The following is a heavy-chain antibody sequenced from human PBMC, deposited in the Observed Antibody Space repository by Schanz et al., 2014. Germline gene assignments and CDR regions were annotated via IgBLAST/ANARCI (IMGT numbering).Heavy chain of an antibody. CDR2: INTGVNT. D-gene: IGHD6-13*01. Sequence: EVQLLESGGGLVQPGGSLRLSCAASGFTFGDYAMTWVRQAPGKGLEWVSAINTGVNTYYADSVRGRFTMSRDNSKNTLCLQMNSLRAGDAAVYYCARGLIAAAGGAFDYWGQGTLVAVSA. V-gene: IGHV3-23*01. CDR1: GFTFGDYA. J-gene: IGHJ4*02. CDR3: ARGLIAAAGGAFDY.